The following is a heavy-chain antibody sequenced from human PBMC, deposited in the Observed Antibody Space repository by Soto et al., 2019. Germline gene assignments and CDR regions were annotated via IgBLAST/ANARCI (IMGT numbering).Heavy chain of an antibody. CDR1: GASISSGRYY. J-gene: IGHJ6*02. D-gene: IGHD2-15*01. CDR2: IHTTGST. V-gene: IGHV4-39*01. Sequence: QLQLHESGPGLVKPLETLSLTCTVSGASISSGRYYWAWIRQPPGKGLEWVATIHTTGSTYYKPSLESRIALSIDTSKNHFSLRLTSVTAAATAVYYCARHLPSLRIDALDVWGQGTSVTVSS. CDR3: ARHLPSLRIDALDV.